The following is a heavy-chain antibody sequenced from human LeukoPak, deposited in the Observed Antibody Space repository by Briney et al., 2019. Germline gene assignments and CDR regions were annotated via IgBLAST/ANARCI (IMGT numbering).Heavy chain of an antibody. CDR1: GFNFNNAW. J-gene: IGHJ4*02. V-gene: IGHV3-15*01. D-gene: IGHD6-6*01. CDR3: TTYMAARPDNFGF. Sequence: GGSLRLSCAASGFNFNNAWMSWVRQAPGMGLEWVGRIKSKTSGGTTDYAAPVEGRFTISRDDSKNTLFLQMNSLKTEDTAFYCCTTYMAARPDNFGFWGQGTLVTVSS. CDR2: IKSKTSGGTT.